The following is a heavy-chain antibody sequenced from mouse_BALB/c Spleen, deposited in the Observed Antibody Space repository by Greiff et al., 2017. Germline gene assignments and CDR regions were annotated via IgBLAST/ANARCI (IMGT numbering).Heavy chain of an antibody. CDR1: GYSITSDYA. CDR2: ISYSGST. D-gene: IGHD2-14*01. J-gene: IGHJ4*01. V-gene: IGHV3-2*02. Sequence: EVQRVESGPGLVKPSQSLSLTCTVTGYSITSDYAWNWIRQFPGNKLEWMGYISYSGSTSYNPSLKSRISITRDTSKNQFFLQLNSVTTEDTATYYCARRGYRYGDYAMDYWGQGTSVTVSS. CDR3: ARRGYRYGDYAMDY.